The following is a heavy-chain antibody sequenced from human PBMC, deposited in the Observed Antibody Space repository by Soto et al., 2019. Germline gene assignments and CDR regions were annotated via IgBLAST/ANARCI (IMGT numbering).Heavy chain of an antibody. CDR3: AKGGLPWWSQGIDF. J-gene: IGHJ4*02. CDR2: ISHDGRNK. V-gene: IGHV3-30*18. CDR1: GFIFGKYD. Sequence: QVQLVESGGGVVQPGRSLRLSCEGSGFIFGKYDMYWVRQAPGKGLEWVTKISHDGRNKDYEDSVQGRFTISRDNSRDTMYLEMHSLRPEDKAIYYCAKGGLPWWSQGIDFWGQGTLVTVSA. D-gene: IGHD2-8*02.